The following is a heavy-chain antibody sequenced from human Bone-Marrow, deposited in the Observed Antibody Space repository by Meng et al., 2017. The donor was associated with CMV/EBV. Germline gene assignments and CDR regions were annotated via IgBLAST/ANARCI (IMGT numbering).Heavy chain of an antibody. D-gene: IGHD2-15*01. V-gene: IGHV3-21*01. Sequence: GGSLRPSCAASGFTFSSYSMNWVRQAPGKGLEWVSSISSSSSYIYYADSVKGRFTISRDNDKNSLYRQMNSLRAEDTAEYSCARVVVVVGADYWGQGTLVTVSS. CDR3: ARVVVVVGADY. CDR1: GFTFSSYS. J-gene: IGHJ4*02. CDR2: ISSSSSYI.